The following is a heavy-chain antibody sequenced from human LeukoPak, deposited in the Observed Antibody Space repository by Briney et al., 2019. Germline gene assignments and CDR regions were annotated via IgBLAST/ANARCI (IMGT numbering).Heavy chain of an antibody. CDR1: GFIFTKYW. CDR3: TSFYETN. D-gene: IGHD2/OR15-2a*01. CDR2: VNSDGSAT. V-gene: IGHV3-74*01. J-gene: IGHJ4*02. Sequence: GGSLRLSCAASGFIFTKYWMHWVRQAPGKGLVWVSHVNSDGSATSYADSVKGRFTISRDNAKNTVYLHMDSLRVEDTAVYYCTSFYETNWGQGTLVTVSS.